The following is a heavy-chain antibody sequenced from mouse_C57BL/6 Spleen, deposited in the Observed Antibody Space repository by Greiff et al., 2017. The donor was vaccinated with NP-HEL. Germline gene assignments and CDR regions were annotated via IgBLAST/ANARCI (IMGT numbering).Heavy chain of an antibody. D-gene: IGHD2-5*01. V-gene: IGHV5-17*01. CDR1: GFTFSDYG. Sequence: EVQLVESGGGLVKPGGSLKLSCAASGFTFSDYGMHWVRQAPEKGLEWVAYISSGSSTIYYADTVKGRFTISRDNAKNTLFLQMTSLRSEDTAMYYCARGDYSNYVGFDYWGQGTTLTVSS. CDR2: ISSGSSTI. J-gene: IGHJ2*01. CDR3: ARGDYSNYVGFDY.